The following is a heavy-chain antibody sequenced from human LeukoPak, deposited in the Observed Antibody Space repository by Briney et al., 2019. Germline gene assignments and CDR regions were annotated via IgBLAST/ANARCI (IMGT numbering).Heavy chain of an antibody. CDR3: ARDSMGYSSGWNNWFDP. V-gene: IGHV3-30*04. D-gene: IGHD6-19*01. J-gene: IGHJ5*02. CDR2: ISYDGSNK. CDR1: GFTFSSYA. Sequence: GGSLRLSCAASGFTFSSYAMHWVRQAPGKGLEWVAVISYDGSNKYYADSVKGRFTISRDNSKNTLYLQMNSLRAEDTAVYYCARDSMGYSSGWNNWFDPWGQGTLVTVSS.